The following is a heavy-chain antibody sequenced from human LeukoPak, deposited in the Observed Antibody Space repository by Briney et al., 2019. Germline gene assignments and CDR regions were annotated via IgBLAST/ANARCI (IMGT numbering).Heavy chain of an antibody. Sequence: ASVKVSCKASGYTFTGYYMHWVRQAPGQGLEWMGWINPNSGGANYAQKFQGRVTMTRDTSISTAYMELSRLRSDGTAVYYCAREVSGYYDSSGYNWFDPWGQGTLVTVSS. CDR3: AREVSGYYDSSGYNWFDP. J-gene: IGHJ5*02. CDR2: INPNSGGA. CDR1: GYTFTGYY. D-gene: IGHD3-22*01. V-gene: IGHV1-2*02.